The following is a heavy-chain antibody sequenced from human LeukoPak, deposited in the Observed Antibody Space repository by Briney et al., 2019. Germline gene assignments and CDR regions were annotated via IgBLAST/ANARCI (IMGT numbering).Heavy chain of an antibody. CDR3: ARWWGDIVVVPAEKNPY. CDR1: GFTFSSYE. CDR2: ISSSGSTI. D-gene: IGHD2-2*01. V-gene: IGHV3-48*03. J-gene: IGHJ4*02. Sequence: GGSLRLSCAASGFTFSSYEMNWVRQAPGKGLEWVSYISSSGSTIYYADSVRGGFTISRDNAKNSLYLKMNSLRAEDTAVYYCARWWGDIVVVPAEKNPYWGQGTLVTVSS.